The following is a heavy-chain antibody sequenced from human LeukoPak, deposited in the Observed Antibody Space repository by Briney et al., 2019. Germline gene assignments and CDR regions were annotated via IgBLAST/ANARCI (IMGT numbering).Heavy chain of an antibody. D-gene: IGHD3-9*01. Sequence: GASVKVSCKASGYTFTRYGISWVRQAPGQGLEWMGWISPHKGNTNNEQKFQGRVTMTTDTSTSTAYMELRSLRSDDTAVYYCARGHYDILTGYYRGSWFDPWGQGTLVTVSS. J-gene: IGHJ5*02. CDR2: ISPHKGNT. CDR3: ARGHYDILTGYYRGSWFDP. CDR1: GYTFTRYG. V-gene: IGHV1-18*01.